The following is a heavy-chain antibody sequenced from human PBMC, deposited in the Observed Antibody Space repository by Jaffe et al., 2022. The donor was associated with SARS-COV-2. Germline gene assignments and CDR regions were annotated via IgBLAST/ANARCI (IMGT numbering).Heavy chain of an antibody. Sequence: QVQLQESGPGLVKPSETLSLTCTVSGGSISSYYWSWIRQPAGKGLEWIGRIYTSGSTNYNPSLKSRVTMSVDTSKNQFSLKLSSVTAADTAVYYCARERSSGSYTNYFDYWGQGTLVTVSS. CDR1: GGSISSYY. V-gene: IGHV4-4*07. J-gene: IGHJ4*02. CDR3: ARERSSGSYTNYFDY. D-gene: IGHD3-10*01. CDR2: IYTSGST.